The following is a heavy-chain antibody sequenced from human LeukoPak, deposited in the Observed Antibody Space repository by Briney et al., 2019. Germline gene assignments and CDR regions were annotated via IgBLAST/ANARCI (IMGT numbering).Heavy chain of an antibody. CDR3: ALRSGYDYDY. V-gene: IGHV5-51*01. J-gene: IGHJ4*02. CDR1: GFSFTNYC. D-gene: IGHD5-12*01. CDR2: ICPGDSDT. Sequence: PGESLKISFKASGFSFTNYCIGWVRPMPGKGLEWMGIICPGDSDTRYSPSFQGQVTISADKSISTAYLQWSSLKASDTAMYYCALRSGYDYDYWGQGTLVTVSS.